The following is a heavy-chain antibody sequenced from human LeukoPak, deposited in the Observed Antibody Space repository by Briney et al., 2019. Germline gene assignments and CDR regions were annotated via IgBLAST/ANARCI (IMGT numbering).Heavy chain of an antibody. V-gene: IGHV3-48*01. Sequence: GGSLRLSCAASGFTFDDYGMNWVRQAPGKGLEWVSYISSSSSTIYYADSVKGRFTISRDNAKNSLYLQMNSLRAEDTAVYYCARDLHRGLLDYWGQGTLVTVSS. D-gene: IGHD2-15*01. CDR2: ISSSSSTI. CDR3: ARDLHRGLLDY. CDR1: GFTFDDYG. J-gene: IGHJ4*02.